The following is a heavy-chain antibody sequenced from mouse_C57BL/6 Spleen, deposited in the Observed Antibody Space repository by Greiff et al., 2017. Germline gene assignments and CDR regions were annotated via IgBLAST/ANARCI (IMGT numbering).Heavy chain of an antibody. Sequence: EVMLVESGGGLVQPGGSMKLSCVASGFTFSNYWMNWVRQSPEKGLEWVAQIRLRSDNYATHYAESVKGRFTISRDDSKSSVYLQMNNLSAEDTGIYYCTVDYYGSMDYWGQGTSVTVSS. CDR3: TVDYYGSMDY. CDR2: IRLRSDNYAT. V-gene: IGHV6-3*01. D-gene: IGHD1-1*01. CDR1: GFTFSNYW. J-gene: IGHJ4*01.